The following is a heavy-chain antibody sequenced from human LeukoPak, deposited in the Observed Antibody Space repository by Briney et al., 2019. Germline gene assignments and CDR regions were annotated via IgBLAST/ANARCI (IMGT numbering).Heavy chain of an antibody. V-gene: IGHV4-34*01. Sequence: SETLSLTCAVYGGSFSGYYWSWIRQPPGKGLEWIGEINHSGSTNYNPSLKSRVTISVDTSKNQFSLKLSSVTAADTAVYYCARVTPQSDDFWSGYYLYYYMDVWGKGTTVTVSS. J-gene: IGHJ6*03. CDR3: ARVTPQSDDFWSGYYLYYYMDV. CDR1: GGSFSGYY. CDR2: INHSGST. D-gene: IGHD3-3*01.